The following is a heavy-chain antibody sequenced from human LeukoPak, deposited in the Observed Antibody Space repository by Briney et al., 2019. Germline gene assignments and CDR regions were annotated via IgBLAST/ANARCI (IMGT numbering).Heavy chain of an antibody. CDR2: IYTSGST. D-gene: IGHD3-9*01. CDR1: GGSISNY. J-gene: IGHJ3*02. Sequence: SETLSLTCTVSGGSISNYWSWIRQPAGKGLEWMGRIYTSGSTNYNPSLKSRVTMSVDTSKNQFSLKLSSVTAADTAVYYCARDGAVDILTGYGAFDIWGQGTMVTVSS. CDR3: ARDGAVDILTGYGAFDI. V-gene: IGHV4-4*07.